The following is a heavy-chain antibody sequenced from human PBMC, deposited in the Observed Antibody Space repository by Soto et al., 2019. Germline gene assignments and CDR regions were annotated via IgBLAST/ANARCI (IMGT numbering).Heavy chain of an antibody. J-gene: IGHJ5*02. CDR3: ARERPDGARLDP. Sequence: PSETLSLTCTVSGGSISSGDYYWSWIRQPPGKGLEWIGYIYYSGSTYYNPSLKSRVTISVDTSKKQFSLKLSSVTAADTAVYYCARERPDGARLDPWGQGTLVTVS. CDR2: IYYSGST. CDR1: GGSISSGDYY. V-gene: IGHV4-30-4*01. D-gene: IGHD6-6*01.